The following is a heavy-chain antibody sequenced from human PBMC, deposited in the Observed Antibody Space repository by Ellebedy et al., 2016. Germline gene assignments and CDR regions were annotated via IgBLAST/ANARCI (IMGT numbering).Heavy chain of an antibody. V-gene: IGHV4-4*07. CDR1: GDSVGYYF. D-gene: IGHD2-15*01. Sequence: SETLSLXXIVSGDSVGYYFWTWIRQPAGKGLEWIGRIFTSGSTNYNPSLRGRATMSLVTSTSHFSLTLTSVTAADTAIYYCAAIPHGGGLWHFDSWGQGTQVTVSS. CDR2: IFTSGST. J-gene: IGHJ4*02. CDR3: AAIPHGGGLWHFDS.